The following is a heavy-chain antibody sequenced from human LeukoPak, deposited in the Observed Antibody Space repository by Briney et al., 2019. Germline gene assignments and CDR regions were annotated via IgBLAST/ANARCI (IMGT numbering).Heavy chain of an antibody. CDR1: GGSFSGYY. J-gene: IGHJ5*02. CDR2: INHSGST. V-gene: IGHV4-34*01. Sequence: PETLSLTCAVYGGSFSGYYWSWIRQPPGKGLEWIGEINHSGSTNYNPSLKSRVTISVDTSKNQFSLKLSSVTAADTAVYYCAMYQLLYGWFDPWGQGTLVTVSS. D-gene: IGHD2-2*02. CDR3: AMYQLLYGWFDP.